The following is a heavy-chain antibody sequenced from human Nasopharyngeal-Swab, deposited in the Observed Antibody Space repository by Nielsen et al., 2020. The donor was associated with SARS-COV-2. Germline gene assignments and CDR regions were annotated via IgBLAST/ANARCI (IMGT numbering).Heavy chain of an antibody. Sequence: GESLKLSCAASGFTFSSYGMPWVRQAPGKGLEWVAVISYDGSNKYYADSVKGRFTISRDNSKSTLYLQMNSLRAEDTAVYYCAKLGRTSPYYFDYWGQGTLVTVSS. V-gene: IGHV3-30*18. D-gene: IGHD1-14*01. CDR3: AKLGRTSPYYFDY. J-gene: IGHJ4*02. CDR2: ISYDGSNK. CDR1: GFTFSSYG.